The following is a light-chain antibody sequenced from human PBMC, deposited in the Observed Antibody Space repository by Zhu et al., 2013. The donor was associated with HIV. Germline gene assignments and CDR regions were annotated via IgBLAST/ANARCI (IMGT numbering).Light chain of an antibody. J-gene: IGKJ3*01. CDR1: QSISSSC. V-gene: IGKV3-20*01. CDR3: QQYGSSPQFT. CDR2: GAS. Sequence: EIVLTQSPGTLSLSPGDRATLSCRASQSISSSCLAWYQRKPGQAPRLLIYGASSRATGIPDRFSGSGSGTDFTLTISRLEPEDFAVYYCQQYGSSPQFTFGPGTKVEMK.